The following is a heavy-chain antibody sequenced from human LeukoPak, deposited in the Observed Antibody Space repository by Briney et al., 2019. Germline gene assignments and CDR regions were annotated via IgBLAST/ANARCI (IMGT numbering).Heavy chain of an antibody. CDR2: ISYDGSNK. CDR3: ARAQYYLDS. Sequence: GGSLRLSCAASGFTFSSYDMHWVRQAPGKGLEWVAVISYDGSNKFYADSVKGRFTISRDNAKNSVYLQMNSLRADDTAVYYCARAQYYLDSWGQGILVTVSS. CDR1: GFTFSSYD. V-gene: IGHV3-30*03. J-gene: IGHJ4*02.